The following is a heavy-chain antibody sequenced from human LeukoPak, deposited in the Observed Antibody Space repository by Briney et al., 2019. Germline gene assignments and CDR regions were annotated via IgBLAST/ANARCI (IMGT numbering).Heavy chain of an antibody. CDR2: IVVGSGNT. Sequence: SVKVSCKASGFTFTSSAMQWVRQARGQRLEWIGWIVVGSGNTNYAQKFQERVTITRDMSTSTAYMELSSLRSEDTAVYYCAAEIAVASGIVLDPWGQGTMVTVSS. CDR3: AAEIAVASGIVLDP. J-gene: IGHJ5*02. V-gene: IGHV1-58*02. D-gene: IGHD6-19*01. CDR1: GFTFTSSA.